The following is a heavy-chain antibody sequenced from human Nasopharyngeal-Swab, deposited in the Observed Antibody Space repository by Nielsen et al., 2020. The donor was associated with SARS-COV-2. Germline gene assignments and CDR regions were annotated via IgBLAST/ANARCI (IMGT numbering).Heavy chain of an antibody. CDR3: AREGPTVTTGEEAYGMDV. D-gene: IGHD4-11*01. CDR1: GYTFTSYY. V-gene: IGHV1-46*01. J-gene: IGHJ6*02. Sequence: ASAMVSCKASGYTFTSYYMHWVRQAPGQGLEWMGIINPSGGSTSYAQKFQGRVTMTRDTSTSTVYMELSSLRSEDTAVYYCAREGPTVTTGEEAYGMDVWGQGTTVTVSS. CDR2: INPSGGST.